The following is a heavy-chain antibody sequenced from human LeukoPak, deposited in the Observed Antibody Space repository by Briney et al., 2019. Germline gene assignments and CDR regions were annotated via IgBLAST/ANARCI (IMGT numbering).Heavy chain of an antibody. CDR2: ISAYNGNT. J-gene: IGHJ4*02. CDR1: GYTFTSYG. CDR3: ARHPYSSGYYFEDY. Sequence: VLEKVSCKASGYTFTSYGISWVRQAPGQGLEWMGWISAYNGNTNYAQKLQGRVTMTTDTSTSTAYMELRSLRSDDTAVYYCARHPYSSGYYFEDYWGQGTLVTVSS. V-gene: IGHV1-18*01. D-gene: IGHD3-22*01.